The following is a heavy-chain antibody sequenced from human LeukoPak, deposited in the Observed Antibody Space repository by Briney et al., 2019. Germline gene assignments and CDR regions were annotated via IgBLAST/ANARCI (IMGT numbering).Heavy chain of an antibody. CDR3: ARDGEDIVVVVAARGLDY. D-gene: IGHD2-15*01. CDR1: GYTFTGYY. Sequence: SVKVSCKASGYTFTGYYMNWVRQAPGQGLEWMGWINPNTGGTNYAQKFQGRVTMTRDTSISTAYTELSRLRSDDTAVYYCARDGEDIVVVVAARGLDYWGQGTLVTVSS. CDR2: INPNTGGT. V-gene: IGHV1-2*02. J-gene: IGHJ4*02.